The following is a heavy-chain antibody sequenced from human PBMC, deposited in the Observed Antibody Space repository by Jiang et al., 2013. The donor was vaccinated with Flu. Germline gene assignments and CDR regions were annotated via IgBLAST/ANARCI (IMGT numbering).Heavy chain of an antibody. Sequence: DLVQPGGSLRLSCAASGLTFSSYAMTWVRQAPGKGLEWVSTISGRGDDTYYADSVKGRFTISRDNSKNTVYLQMNSLRAEDTAVYYCAKGGHFSPFDAWGQGTLVTVSS. D-gene: IGHD2/OR15-2a*01. J-gene: IGHJ5*02. CDR3: AKGGHFSPFDA. V-gene: IGHV3-23*01. CDR2: ISGRGDDT. CDR1: GLTFSSYA.